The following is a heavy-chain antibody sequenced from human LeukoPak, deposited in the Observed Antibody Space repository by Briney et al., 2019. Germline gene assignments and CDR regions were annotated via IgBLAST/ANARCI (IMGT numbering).Heavy chain of an antibody. D-gene: IGHD2-15*01. Sequence: GGSLRLSCAASGFSFSAYWMTWVRQAPGTGLEWVANINPAGSETYYVDPVKGRFSISRDNAKNLVYLQMNSLRVEDTAVYHCARFGYVAAVDVWGQGTPVTVSS. CDR3: ARFGYVAAVDV. CDR1: GFSFSAYW. J-gene: IGHJ4*02. CDR2: INPAGSET. V-gene: IGHV3-7*01.